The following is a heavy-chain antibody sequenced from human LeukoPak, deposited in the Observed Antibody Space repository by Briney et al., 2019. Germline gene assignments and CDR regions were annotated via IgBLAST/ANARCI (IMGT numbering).Heavy chain of an antibody. CDR2: ISAYNGNT. J-gene: IGHJ6*03. D-gene: IGHD2-2*01. Sequence: ASVKVSCKASGYTFTSYGISWMRQAPGQGLEWMGWISAYNGNTNYAQKLQGRVTMTTDTSTSTAYMELRSLRSDDTAVYYCARGYCSSTSCGKGYYYYYYMDVWGKGTTVTVSS. V-gene: IGHV1-18*01. CDR3: ARGYCSSTSCGKGYYYYYYMDV. CDR1: GYTFTSYG.